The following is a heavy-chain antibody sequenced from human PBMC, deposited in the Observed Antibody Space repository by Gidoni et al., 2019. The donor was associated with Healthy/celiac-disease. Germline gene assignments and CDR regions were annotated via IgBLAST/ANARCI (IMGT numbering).Heavy chain of an antibody. CDR3: ARDRSYGKRAFDY. D-gene: IGHD5-18*01. CDR2: INHSGST. CDR1: GGSFSGYY. Sequence: QVQLQQWGAGLLKPSETLSLTCAVYGGSFSGYYWSWIRQPPGKGLEWIGEINHSGSTNYNPSLQSRVTISVDTSKNQFSLKLSSVTAADTAVYYCARDRSYGKRAFDYWGQGTLVTVSS. V-gene: IGHV4-34*01. J-gene: IGHJ4*02.